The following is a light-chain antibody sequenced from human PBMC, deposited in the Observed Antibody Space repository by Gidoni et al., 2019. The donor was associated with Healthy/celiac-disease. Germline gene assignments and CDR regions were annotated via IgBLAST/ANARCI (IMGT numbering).Light chain of an antibody. V-gene: IGLV2-8*01. CDR1: SRDVGGYND. CDR3: SSYAGSHVV. J-gene: IGLJ2*01. CDR2: EVS. Sequence: QSALTPPPSESGSPGQSVTISCTGTSRDVGGYNDVSWYQQHPGKAPKLMIYEVSKRPSGVPDRFSGSKSGNTASLTGSGLQAEDEADYYCSSYAGSHVVFGGGTKLTVL.